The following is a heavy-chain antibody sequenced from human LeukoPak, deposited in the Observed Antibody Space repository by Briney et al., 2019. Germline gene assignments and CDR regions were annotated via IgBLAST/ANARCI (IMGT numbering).Heavy chain of an antibody. D-gene: IGHD1-1*01. J-gene: IGHJ4*02. CDR1: AYTFTNYY. Sequence: GASVKVSCKASAYTFTNYYMHWVRQAPGQGLEWMGIINPSGYTTYLQKFQDRVTMTTDTSTNTAYMELRSLRSDDTAVYYCARGVNWNDLSDYWGQGTLVTVSS. CDR3: ARGVNWNDLSDY. V-gene: IGHV1-46*01. CDR2: INPSGYT.